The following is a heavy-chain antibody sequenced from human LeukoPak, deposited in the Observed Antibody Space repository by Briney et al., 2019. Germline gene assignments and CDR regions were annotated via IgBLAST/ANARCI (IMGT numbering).Heavy chain of an antibody. V-gene: IGHV3-30*02. CDR2: IRYDGSNK. D-gene: IGHD4-23*01. CDR1: GFTFGSYE. Sequence: GGSLRLSCAASGFTFGSYEMNWVRQAPGKGLEWVAFIRYDGSNKYYADSVKGRFTISRDNSKNTLYLQMNSLRAEDTAVYYCAKDLRLLRLFDRSYKDKNWFDPWGQGTLVTVSS. J-gene: IGHJ5*02. CDR3: AKDLRLLRLFDRSYKDKNWFDP.